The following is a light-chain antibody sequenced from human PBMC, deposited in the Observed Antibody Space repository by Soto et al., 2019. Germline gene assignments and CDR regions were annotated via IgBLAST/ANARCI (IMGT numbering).Light chain of an antibody. CDR1: QSVSGN. Sequence: EIVMTQSPATLSVSPGERATLYCRASQSVSGNLAWYQQKPGQAPRLLIYGASTSAAGIPARFSCSGSGTGFTLTISSLQSEDFAVYYCQQYNNWPPLTFGGGTKVEIK. CDR2: GAS. J-gene: IGKJ4*01. V-gene: IGKV3-15*01. CDR3: QQYNNWPPLT.